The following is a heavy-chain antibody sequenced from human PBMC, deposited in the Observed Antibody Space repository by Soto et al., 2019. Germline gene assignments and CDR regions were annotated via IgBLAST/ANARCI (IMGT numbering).Heavy chain of an antibody. CDR2: ISSDNGNT. J-gene: IGHJ4*02. Sequence: QVLLVQSGAEVKEPGASVKVSCEASGYSFTSYGFNWVRQAPGQGLEWMGGISSDNGNTHYAQNVQGRVTMTRDTSTRTAYMELRSLTSDDTAVYYCARGTGTLSYWGQGTLVTVSS. V-gene: IGHV1-18*01. D-gene: IGHD1-1*01. CDR1: GYSFTSYG. CDR3: ARGTGTLSY.